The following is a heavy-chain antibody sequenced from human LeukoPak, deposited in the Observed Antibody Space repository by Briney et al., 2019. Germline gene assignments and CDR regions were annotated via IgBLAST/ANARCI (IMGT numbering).Heavy chain of an antibody. CDR1: GFKFDDYG. CDR3: ARRTYYSDDSAYYGGGYFDY. V-gene: IGHV3-20*04. Sequence: GGSLRLSCAASGFKFDDYGMDWVRQVPGKGLEWVSGINWNGVSTGYVDSVRGRFTISRDNAKNSLYLQMNSLRVEDTALYYCARRTYYSDDSAYYGGGYFDYWGQGILVSVSS. D-gene: IGHD3-22*01. J-gene: IGHJ4*02. CDR2: INWNGVST.